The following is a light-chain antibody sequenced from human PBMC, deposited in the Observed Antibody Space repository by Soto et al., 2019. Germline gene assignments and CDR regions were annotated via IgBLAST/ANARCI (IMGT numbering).Light chain of an antibody. V-gene: IGKV3D-20*02. CDR3: QQRSNWPIT. CDR1: QSVRSSH. J-gene: IGKJ5*01. Sequence: EIVLTQSPGTLSLSPGDRATLSCRTSQSVRSSHLAWYQQKPGQAPRLLIYDASNRATGIPARFSGSGSGTDFTLTISSLEPEDFAVYYCQQRSNWPITFGQGTRLEI. CDR2: DAS.